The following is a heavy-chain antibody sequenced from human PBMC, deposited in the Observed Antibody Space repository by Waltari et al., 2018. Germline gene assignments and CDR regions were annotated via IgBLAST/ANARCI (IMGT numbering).Heavy chain of an antibody. Sequence: DVQMVASGGTLVQPGGALRRSFVVSGFTFRSYWMCWVRQAPGKGLEWVDNIKTDGSEKHYVDSVKGRFIVSRDNAKNSLYLQMNSLTVEDTAVYFCASVSLGWGKGTTVTVSS. D-gene: IGHD3-16*01. CDR3: ASVSLG. CDR1: GFTFRSYW. CDR2: IKTDGSEK. V-gene: IGHV3-7*02. J-gene: IGHJ6*04.